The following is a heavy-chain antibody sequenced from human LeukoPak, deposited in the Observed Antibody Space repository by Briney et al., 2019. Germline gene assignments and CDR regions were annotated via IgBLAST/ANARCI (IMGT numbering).Heavy chain of an antibody. D-gene: IGHD6-19*01. CDR2: IIPIFGTA. V-gene: IGHV1-69*01. CDR3: ASSPIAVAGSNWFDP. CDR1: GGTFSSYA. Sequence: ASVKVSCKASGGTFSSYAISWVRQAPGQGLEWMGGIIPIFGTANYAQKFQGRVTITADESTSTAYMELSSLRSEDTAVYYCASSPIAVAGSNWFDPWGQGTLVTVSS. J-gene: IGHJ5*02.